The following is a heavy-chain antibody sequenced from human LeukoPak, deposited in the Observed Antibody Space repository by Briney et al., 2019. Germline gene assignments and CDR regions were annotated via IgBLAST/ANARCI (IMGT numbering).Heavy chain of an antibody. CDR2: ISYDGSNK. Sequence: PGGSLRLSCAASGFTFSSYAMHWVRQAPGKGLEWVAVISYDGSNKYYADSVKGRFTISRDNSKNTLYLQMNSLRAEDTAVFYCARGRKITIFGVVTDYYYYGMDVWGQGTTVTVSS. CDR3: ARGRKITIFGVVTDYYYYGMDV. J-gene: IGHJ6*02. CDR1: GFTFSSYA. V-gene: IGHV3-30-3*01. D-gene: IGHD3-3*01.